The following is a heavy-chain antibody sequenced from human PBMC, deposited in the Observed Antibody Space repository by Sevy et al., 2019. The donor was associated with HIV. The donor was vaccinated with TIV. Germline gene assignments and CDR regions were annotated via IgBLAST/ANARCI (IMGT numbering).Heavy chain of an antibody. J-gene: IGHJ3*02. V-gene: IGHV3-74*01. CDR3: ARVRDYYDSSGYNSDVFDI. Sequence: GGSLRLSCAVSEFAFSDYWMHWVRQAPGKGLVWVSSINREGNITNYADSVKGRFTISRDNANYSLYLQMNSLSAEDTAVYYCARVRDYYDSSGYNSDVFDIWGQGTMVTVSS. CDR1: EFAFSDYW. D-gene: IGHD3-22*01. CDR2: INREGNIT.